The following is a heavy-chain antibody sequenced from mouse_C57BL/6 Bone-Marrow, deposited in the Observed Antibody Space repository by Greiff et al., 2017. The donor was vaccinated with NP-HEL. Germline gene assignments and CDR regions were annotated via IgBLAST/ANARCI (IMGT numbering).Heavy chain of an antibody. J-gene: IGHJ2*01. D-gene: IGHD1-1*01. V-gene: IGHV1-52*01. CDR3: ARENTTVVAAFDY. Sequence: VQLQQSGAELVRPGSSVKLSCTASGYTFTSYWMPWVQQGPIQGLEWIGNIDPSDRVTHYYHQFKDKSTFTVDKSSSTAYMQLSSLTSEDSAVYYCARENTTVVAAFDYWGQGTTLTVSS. CDR1: GYTFTSYW. CDR2: IDPSDRVT.